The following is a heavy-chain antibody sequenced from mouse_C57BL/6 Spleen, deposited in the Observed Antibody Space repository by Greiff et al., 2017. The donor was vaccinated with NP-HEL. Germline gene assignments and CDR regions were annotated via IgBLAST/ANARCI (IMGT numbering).Heavy chain of an antibody. D-gene: IGHD2-10*02. CDR1: GFTFSSYA. CDR2: ISDGGSYT. CDR3: AREGGYGNYYFDY. Sequence: EVQWVESGGGLVKPGGSLKLSCAASGFTFSSYAMSWVRQTPEKRLEWVATISDGGSYTYYPDNVKGRFTISRDNAKNNLYLQMSHLKSEDTAMYYCAREGGYGNYYFDYWGQGTTLTVSS. J-gene: IGHJ2*01. V-gene: IGHV5-4*01.